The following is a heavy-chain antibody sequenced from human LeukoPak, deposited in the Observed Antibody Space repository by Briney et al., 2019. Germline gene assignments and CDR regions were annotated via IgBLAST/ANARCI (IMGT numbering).Heavy chain of an antibody. CDR3: AREEEMVYGDFDY. D-gene: IGHD2-8*01. CDR2: MNPNSGNT. V-gene: IGHV1-8*01. CDR1: GYTFTSYD. Sequence: ASAKVSCKASGYTFTSYDINWVRQATGQGLEWMGWMNPNSGNTGYAQKFQGRVTMTRNTSISTAYMELSSLRSEDTAVYYCAREEEMVYGDFDYWGQGTLVTVSS. J-gene: IGHJ4*02.